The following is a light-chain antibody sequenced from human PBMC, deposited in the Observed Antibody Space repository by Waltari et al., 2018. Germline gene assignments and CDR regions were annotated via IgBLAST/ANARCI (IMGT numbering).Light chain of an antibody. V-gene: IGKV4-1*01. CDR2: WAS. CDR1: QNVLYSSNNKNY. Sequence: DIVMTQSPDSLPVSLGERATINCRSSQNVLYSSNNKNYLAWFQQKPGQPPKLLIYWASTRESGVPDRFSGSGSGTDFTLTISSPQAEDVAVYYCQQYLTSPYTFGQGTKLEIK. J-gene: IGKJ2*01. CDR3: QQYLTSPYT.